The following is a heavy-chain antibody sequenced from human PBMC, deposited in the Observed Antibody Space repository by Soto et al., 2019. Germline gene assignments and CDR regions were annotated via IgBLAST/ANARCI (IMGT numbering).Heavy chain of an antibody. CDR1: GGTFSSYA. CDR3: ATSQGSSTSLEIYYYYYYGMDV. V-gene: IGHV1-69*01. CDR2: IIPISGTA. J-gene: IGHJ6*02. Sequence: QVQLVQSGAEVKKPGSSVKVSCKASGGTFSSYAISWVRQAPGQGLEWMGGIIPISGTANYAQKFQGRVTITADESTSTAYMELSSLRSEDTAVYYCATSQGSSTSLEIYYYYYYGMDVCGQGTTVTVSS. D-gene: IGHD2-2*01.